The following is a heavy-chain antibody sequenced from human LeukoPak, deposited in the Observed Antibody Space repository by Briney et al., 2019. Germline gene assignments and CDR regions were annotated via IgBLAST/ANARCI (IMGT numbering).Heavy chain of an antibody. J-gene: IGHJ3*02. V-gene: IGHV1-2*02. CDR3: AREYYDSSGIKYAFNI. D-gene: IGHD3-22*01. CDR2: IDPYSGGA. Sequence: ASVKVSCKASGYTFTGYYIHWVRQAPGQGLEWMGCIDPYSGGAKYAQKFQGRVTMTRDTSISTAYMELSRLRSDDTAVYYCAREYYDSSGIKYAFNIWGQGTMVTVSS. CDR1: GYTFTGYY.